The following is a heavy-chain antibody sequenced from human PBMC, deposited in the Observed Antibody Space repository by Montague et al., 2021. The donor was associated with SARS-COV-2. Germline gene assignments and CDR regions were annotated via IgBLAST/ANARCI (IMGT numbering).Heavy chain of an antibody. Sequence: SETLSLTCTVSGGSISSHYWTWIRQPPGKGLEWIGYIYYTGSTNSNPSLKSRVAISVDTSTNKFSLSLSSVTAADTALYYCARLPPNGRWYLDLWGRGTLVTVSS. V-gene: IGHV4-59*11. J-gene: IGHJ2*01. CDR2: IYYTGST. D-gene: IGHD2-8*01. CDR1: GGSISSHY. CDR3: ARLPPNGRWYLDL.